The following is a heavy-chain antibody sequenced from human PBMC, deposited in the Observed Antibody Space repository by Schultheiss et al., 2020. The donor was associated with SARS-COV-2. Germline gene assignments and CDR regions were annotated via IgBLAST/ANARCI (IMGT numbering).Heavy chain of an antibody. J-gene: IGHJ6*03. CDR3: ASFVSYYYYMNV. CDR2: VYYTGNT. V-gene: IGHV4-39*01. CDR1: GGSISSTNYH. D-gene: IGHD3-3*01. Sequence: SETLSLTCTVSGGSISSTNYHFGWIRQPPGRGLEWIGIVYYTGNTFYNPSLNSRVTISLDTSKSQFSLKLGSVTASDTAVYYCASFVSYYYYMNVWGKGTTGTFS.